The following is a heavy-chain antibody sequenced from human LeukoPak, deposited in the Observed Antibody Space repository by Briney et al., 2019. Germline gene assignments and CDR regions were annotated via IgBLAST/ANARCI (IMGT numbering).Heavy chain of an antibody. CDR1: GFTFSSSS. Sequence: GGSLRLSCAASGFTFSSSSMSWVRQAPGKGLEWVSVISGSGGSTDYADSVKGRFTISRDNPKNTLYLHMNSLRAEDTAVYYCAKGSGWYVWGQGTLVTVSS. D-gene: IGHD6-19*01. CDR3: AKGSGWYV. CDR2: ISGSGGST. J-gene: IGHJ4*02. V-gene: IGHV3-23*01.